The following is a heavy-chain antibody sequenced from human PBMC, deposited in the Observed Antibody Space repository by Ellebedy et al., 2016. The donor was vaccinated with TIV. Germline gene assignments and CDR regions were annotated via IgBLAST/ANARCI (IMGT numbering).Heavy chain of an antibody. CDR3: VKDYCGGDIRKDNPLDY. CDR1: GFTFSSFS. CDR2: ITDGGGVT. D-gene: IGHD4-23*01. V-gene: IGHV3-23*01. Sequence: PGGSLRLSCAASGFTFSSFSMSWVRQGPGKGLEWVSIITDGGGVTIYASSVKGRFTISRDDSKATLYLQMNGLRVEDTGMYYCVKDYCGGDIRKDNPLDYWGQGTLVTVSS. J-gene: IGHJ4*02.